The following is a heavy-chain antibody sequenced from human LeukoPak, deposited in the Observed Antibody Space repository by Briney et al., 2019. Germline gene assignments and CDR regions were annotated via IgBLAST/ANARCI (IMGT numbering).Heavy chain of an antibody. D-gene: IGHD2-15*01. V-gene: IGHV3-48*03. J-gene: IGHJ4*02. CDR3: AGVKDVTHSSFDN. CDR2: ISSSGSTI. CDR1: GYTFSRSQ. Sequence: GGSETLLCAASGYTFSRSQKNWARQAPGKGLEWLSYISSSGSTIYYADSVRGRFTISRDNAKNSLYLQMSSLRAEDTAVYYCAGVKDVTHSSFDNWGQGTLVTVSS.